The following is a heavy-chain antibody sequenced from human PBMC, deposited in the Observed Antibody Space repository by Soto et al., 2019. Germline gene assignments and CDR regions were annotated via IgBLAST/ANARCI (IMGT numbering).Heavy chain of an antibody. CDR2: ISSSSRYI. V-gene: IGHV3-21*01. CDR3: ARGRTTIFGVVIGRGGNWFDP. CDR1: GFTFSSYS. D-gene: IGHD3-3*01. J-gene: IGHJ5*02. Sequence: PGGSLRLSCAASGFTFSSYSMNWVRQAPGKGLEWVSSISSSSRYIYNADSVKGRFTISRDNAKNSLYLQMNSLRAEDTAVYYCARGRTTIFGVVIGRGGNWFDPWGQGTLVTVSS.